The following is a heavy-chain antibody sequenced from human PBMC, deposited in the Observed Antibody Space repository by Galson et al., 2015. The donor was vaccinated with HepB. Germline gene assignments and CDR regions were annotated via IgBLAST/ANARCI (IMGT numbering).Heavy chain of an antibody. Sequence: SLRLSCAASGFTFSSYSMNWVRQAPGKGLEWVSSISSSSSYIYYADSVKGRFTISRDNAKNSLYLQMNSLRAEDTAVYYCARGDYDILTGYSSPPNYYYGMDVWGQGTTVTVSS. V-gene: IGHV3-21*01. CDR3: ARGDYDILTGYSSPPNYYYGMDV. CDR2: ISSSSSYI. D-gene: IGHD3-9*01. CDR1: GFTFSSYS. J-gene: IGHJ6*02.